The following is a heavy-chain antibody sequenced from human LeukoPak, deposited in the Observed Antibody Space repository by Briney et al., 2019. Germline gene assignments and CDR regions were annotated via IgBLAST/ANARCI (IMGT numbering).Heavy chain of an antibody. V-gene: IGHV1-2*02. Sequence: ASVKVSCKASGYTFTVYYMHWVRQAPGQGLEWMRWSNPNSGGTNYAQKFQGRVTMTRDTSISTAYMELSRLRSDDTAVYYCARDLSIVATSKTFDYWGQGTLVTVSS. CDR1: GYTFTVYY. CDR3: ARDLSIVATSKTFDY. CDR2: SNPNSGGT. J-gene: IGHJ4*02. D-gene: IGHD5-12*01.